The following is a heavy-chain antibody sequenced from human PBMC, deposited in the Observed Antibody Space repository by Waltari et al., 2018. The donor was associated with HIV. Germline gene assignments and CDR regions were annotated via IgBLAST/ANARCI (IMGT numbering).Heavy chain of an antibody. Sequence: QVQLQESGPGLVKPSQTLSLTCTVSGGSISSGGYSWSWTRQHPGKGLEWIGYIYYSGSTYYNPSLKSLVTITVDTSKNQFSLKLSSVTAADTAVYYCAREKSTIVGFDYWGQGTLVTVSS. D-gene: IGHD1-26*01. J-gene: IGHJ4*02. CDR3: AREKSTIVGFDY. CDR2: IYYSGST. CDR1: GGSISSGGYS. V-gene: IGHV4-31*01.